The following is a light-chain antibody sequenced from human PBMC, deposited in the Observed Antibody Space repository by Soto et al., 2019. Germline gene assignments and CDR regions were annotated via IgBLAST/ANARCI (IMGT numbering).Light chain of an antibody. J-gene: IGKJ1*01. CDR1: QRISGW. CDR2: DVS. CDR3: QQYDSFSVT. V-gene: IGKV1-5*01. Sequence: DIQMTQSPSTLSASVGDTVTITCRASQRISGWLDWHRQKPGKAPKLLIYDVSALNRGVPPVFSCSGAGTDCTRPISSLQPEDVATDYCQQYDSFSVTFSQGTKVDIK.